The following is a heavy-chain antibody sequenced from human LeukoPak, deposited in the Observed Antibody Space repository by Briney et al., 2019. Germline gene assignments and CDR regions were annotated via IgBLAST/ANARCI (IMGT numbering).Heavy chain of an antibody. CDR1: GGSFSGYY. V-gene: IGHV4-34*01. Sequence: SETLSLTCAVYGGSFSGYYWSWIRQPPGEGLEWIGEINHSGSTNYNPSLKSRVTISVDTSKNQFSLKLSSVTAADTAVYYCARRETDEYSGYYFDYWGQGTLVTVSS. CDR3: ARRETDEYSGYYFDY. D-gene: IGHD6-6*01. J-gene: IGHJ4*02. CDR2: INHSGST.